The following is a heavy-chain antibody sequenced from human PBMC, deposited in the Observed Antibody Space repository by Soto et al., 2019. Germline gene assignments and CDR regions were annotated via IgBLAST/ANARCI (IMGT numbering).Heavy chain of an antibody. CDR3: AKEGGYSYGRTMDV. CDR1: GFTFSSYA. Sequence: GGSLRLSCAASGFTFSSYAMSWVRQAPGKGLEWVSAISGSGGSTYYADPVKGRFTISRDNSKNTLYLQMNSLRAEDTAVYYCAKEGGYSYGRTMDVWGQGPTVTVSS. CDR2: ISGSGGST. D-gene: IGHD5-18*01. J-gene: IGHJ6*02. V-gene: IGHV3-23*01.